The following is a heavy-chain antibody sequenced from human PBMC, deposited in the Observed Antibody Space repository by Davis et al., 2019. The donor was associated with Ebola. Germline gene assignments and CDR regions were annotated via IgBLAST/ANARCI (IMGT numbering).Heavy chain of an antibody. CDR3: ARFSRGTTESY. V-gene: IGHV3-21*01. CDR1: GFTFSSYS. D-gene: IGHD4-11*01. J-gene: IGHJ4*02. CDR2: ISSSSSYI. Sequence: GESLKISCAASGFTFSSYSMNWVRQAPGKGLEWVSSISSSSSYIYYADSVKGRFTISRDNAKNSLYLQMNSLRVEDTAVYYCARFSRGTTESYWGQGTLVTVSS.